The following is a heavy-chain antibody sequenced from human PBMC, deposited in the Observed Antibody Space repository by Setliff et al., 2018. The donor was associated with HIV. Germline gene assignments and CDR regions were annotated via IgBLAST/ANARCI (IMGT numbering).Heavy chain of an antibody. CDR2: ISYDGSYQ. CDR3: ARSYYYESSRYYPLDY. V-gene: IGHV3-30*04. Sequence: GALRLSCAASGFSFSTYALHWVRQAPGKGLEWVAVISYDGSYQQYAGSVKGRFTISRDNSRNTLDLQMNSLRGEDTAVYYCARSYYYESSRYYPLDYWGQGTLVTVSS. D-gene: IGHD3-22*01. CDR1: GFSFSTYA. J-gene: IGHJ4*02.